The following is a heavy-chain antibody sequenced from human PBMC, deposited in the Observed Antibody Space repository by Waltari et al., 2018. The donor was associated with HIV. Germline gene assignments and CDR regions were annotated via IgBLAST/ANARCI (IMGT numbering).Heavy chain of an antibody. V-gene: IGHV1-18*01. CDR3: ARDLPDTTYYYDSSAGFQH. CDR1: GYTFTSYG. Sequence: QVQLVQSGAEVKKPGASVKVSCKASGYTFTSYGISWVRQAPGQGLEWMGWISAYNGNPNYAQKLQGRVTMTTDTSTRTAYMELRSLRSDDTPVYYCARDLPDTTYYYDSSAGFQHWGQGTLVTVSS. CDR2: ISAYNGNP. D-gene: IGHD3-22*01. J-gene: IGHJ1*01.